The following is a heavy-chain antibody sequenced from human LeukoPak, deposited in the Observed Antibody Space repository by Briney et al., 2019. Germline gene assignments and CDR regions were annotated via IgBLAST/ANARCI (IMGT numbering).Heavy chain of an antibody. V-gene: IGHV4-39*07. CDR3: ARGGSSSWYVNAFDI. CDR1: GGSISSSSFY. D-gene: IGHD6-13*01. J-gene: IGHJ3*02. Sequence: SETLSLTCSVSGGSISSSSFYWGWIRQPPEKGLEWIGSIYYSGSTYYNPSLKSRVAISVDTSKNQFSLKLSSVTAADTAVYYCARGGSSSWYVNAFDIWGQGTMVTVSS. CDR2: IYYSGST.